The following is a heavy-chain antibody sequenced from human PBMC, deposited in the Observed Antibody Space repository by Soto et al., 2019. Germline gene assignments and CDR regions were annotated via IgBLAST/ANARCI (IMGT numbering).Heavy chain of an antibody. Sequence: EVQLLESGGGLVQPGGSLRLSCAVSGFSLSTNTMSWVRQAPGKGLEWVSAITGHTVTTYYADSVKGRFTISRDTSTNRMYLQMNGLRVEDTAVYYCVQRECSAGRWALWGQGTMVTVSS. CDR2: ITGHTVTT. V-gene: IGHV3-23*01. D-gene: IGHD2-15*01. J-gene: IGHJ3*01. CDR1: GFSLSTNT. CDR3: VQRECSAGRWAL.